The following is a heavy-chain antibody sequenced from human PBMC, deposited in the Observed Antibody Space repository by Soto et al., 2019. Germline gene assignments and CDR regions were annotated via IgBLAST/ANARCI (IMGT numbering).Heavy chain of an antibody. CDR1: GYSFTNYW. CDR3: ARRLLGDQENFDY. V-gene: IGHV5-51*01. D-gene: IGHD2-21*01. Sequence: GESLKISCKGSGYSFTNYWIGWVRQMPGKGLEWMGTIYLGDSDTRYSPSFQGQVTISADKSISTAYLQWSSLKASDTAMYYCARRLLGDQENFDYWGQGTLVTVSS. CDR2: IYLGDSDT. J-gene: IGHJ4*02.